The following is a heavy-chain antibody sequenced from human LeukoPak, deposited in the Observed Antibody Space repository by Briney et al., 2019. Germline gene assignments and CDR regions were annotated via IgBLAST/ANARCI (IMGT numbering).Heavy chain of an antibody. V-gene: IGHV1-8*03. J-gene: IGHJ5*02. CDR1: GYTFTSYG. D-gene: IGHD6-13*01. CDR2: MNPNSGNT. CDR3: ARYSSSFWFDP. Sequence: ASVKVSCKASGYTFTSYGISWVRQATGQGLEWMGWMNPNSGNTGYAQKFQGRVTITRNTSISTAYMELSSLRSEDTAVYYCARYSSSFWFDPWGQGTLVTVSS.